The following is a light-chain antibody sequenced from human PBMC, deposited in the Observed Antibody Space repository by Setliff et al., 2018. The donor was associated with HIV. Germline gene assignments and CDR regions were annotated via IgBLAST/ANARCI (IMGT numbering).Light chain of an antibody. CDR3: CSYAGSYTFYV. CDR2: DVS. V-gene: IGLV2-11*01. CDR1: SSDVGGYNY. Sequence: QSXLAQPRSVSGSPGQSVTISCTGTSSDVGGYNYVSWYQQHPGKAPKLMVYDVSERPSGVPDRFSGSKSANTASLTISGLQAEDEADYYCCSYAGSYTFYVFGTGTKVTVL. J-gene: IGLJ1*01.